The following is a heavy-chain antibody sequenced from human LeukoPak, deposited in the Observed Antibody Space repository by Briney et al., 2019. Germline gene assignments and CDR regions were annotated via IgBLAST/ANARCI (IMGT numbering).Heavy chain of an antibody. J-gene: IGHJ4*02. CDR1: GGTFSSYA. V-gene: IGHV1-69*05. CDR3: ASTGSSGYYYFDY. D-gene: IGHD3-22*01. Sequence: SVKVSCKASGGTFSSYAISWVRQAPGQGLEWMGGIIPIFGTANYAQKFQGRVTITTDESTSTAYMELSSLRSEDTAVYYCASTGSSGYYYFDYWGQGALVTVSS. CDR2: IIPIFGTA.